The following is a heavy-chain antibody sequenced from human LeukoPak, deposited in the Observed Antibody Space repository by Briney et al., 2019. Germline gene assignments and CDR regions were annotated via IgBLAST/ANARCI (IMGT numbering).Heavy chain of an antibody. CDR1: GGSFSGYS. J-gene: IGHJ4*02. D-gene: IGHD2-2*01. CDR3: ARGRYCGSTSCPPGPY. Sequence: SETLSLTCAVYGGSFSGYSGTWIRQPPGKGLEWIGEINHGGSTNYNPSLKSRVTISVDTSKNQFSLNLNSVTAADTAVYYCARGRYCGSTSCPPGPYWGQGTLVTVSS. V-gene: IGHV4-34*01. CDR2: INHGGST.